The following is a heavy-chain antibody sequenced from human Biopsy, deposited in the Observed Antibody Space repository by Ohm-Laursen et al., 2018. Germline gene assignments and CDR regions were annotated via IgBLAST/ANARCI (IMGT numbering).Heavy chain of an antibody. D-gene: IGHD2-15*01. CDR1: GVTLSGYS. CDR3: ARAVGIAAAPIDY. V-gene: IGHV3-11*01. CDR2: INSSGSTK. J-gene: IGHJ4*02. Sequence: SLRLSCAASGVTLSGYSMSWIRQAPGRGLEWVSDINSSGSTKYHSESMKGRFTISRDNAMNSVYLQMNSLRGEDTAVYYCARAVGIAAAPIDYWGQGTLVTVSS.